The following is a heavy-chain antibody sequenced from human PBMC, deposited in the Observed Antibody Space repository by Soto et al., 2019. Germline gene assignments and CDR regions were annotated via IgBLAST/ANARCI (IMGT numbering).Heavy chain of an antibody. J-gene: IGHJ4*02. CDR2: LYTSGST. V-gene: IGHV4-4*08. CDR1: GGSISNYY. CDR3: ARAYGGDWAHDY. D-gene: IGHD2-21*02. Sequence: QVQLQESGPGLVKPSETLSLPCTVFGGSISNYYGSWIRQPPGKGLEWIGCLYTSGSTKYNPSLKSRVTISLDTSKNQISLKLSSVTAADTAVYYCARAYGGDWAHDYWGQGTLVTVSS.